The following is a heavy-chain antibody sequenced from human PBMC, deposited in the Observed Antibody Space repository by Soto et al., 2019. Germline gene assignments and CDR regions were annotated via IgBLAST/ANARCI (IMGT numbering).Heavy chain of an antibody. D-gene: IGHD6-13*01. CDR2: IGGSGASI. CDR3: AKAGSAAGTYYYYGMDV. CDR1: GFPFSAFA. J-gene: IGHJ6*02. Sequence: GGSLRLSCATSGFPFSAFAMNWVRHAPGKGLEWVSGIGGSGASIYYADSVKGRFTISRDNSKNTLYLQMNSLRAEDTAVYYCAKAGSAAGTYYYYGMDVWGQGTTVTVSS. V-gene: IGHV3-23*01.